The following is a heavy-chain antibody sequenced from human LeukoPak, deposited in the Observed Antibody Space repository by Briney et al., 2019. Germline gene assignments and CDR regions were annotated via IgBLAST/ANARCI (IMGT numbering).Heavy chain of an antibody. D-gene: IGHD3-3*01. V-gene: IGHV4-59*01. Sequence: SETLSLTCTVSGGSISSYYWSRIRQPPGKGLEWIGYIYYSGSTNYNPSLKSRVTISVDTSKNQFSLKLSSVTAADTAVYYCARGYYDFWSGYRPSAFDYWGQGTLVTVSS. CDR2: IYYSGST. CDR1: GGSISSYY. J-gene: IGHJ4*02. CDR3: ARGYYDFWSGYRPSAFDY.